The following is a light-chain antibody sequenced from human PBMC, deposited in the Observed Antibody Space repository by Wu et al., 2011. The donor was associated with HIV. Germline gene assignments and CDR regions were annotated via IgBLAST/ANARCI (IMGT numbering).Light chain of an antibody. Sequence: CRASQSVANYLSLVPQKSGQAPRLLIXNASRRATGFPARFSGGGSGTEFTLTISTLQSGDVAVYYCQQYNNWPLRFGQGTKVEMK. CDR3: QQYNNWPLR. J-gene: IGKJ1*01. CDR1: QSVANY. CDR2: NAS. V-gene: IGKV3-15*01.